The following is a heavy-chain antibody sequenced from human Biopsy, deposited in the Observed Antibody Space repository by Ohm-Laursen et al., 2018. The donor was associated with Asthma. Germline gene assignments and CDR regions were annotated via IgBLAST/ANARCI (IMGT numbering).Heavy chain of an antibody. D-gene: IGHD6-13*01. V-gene: IGHV4-39*01. CDR3: VRGSSSWHHGPFHYYYGLDV. CDR1: SGSGGYMRSGNYY. CDR2: IYYSGTT. J-gene: IGHJ6*02. Sequence: TLSLTWSLSSGSGGYMRSGNYYWGWIRQPPGKGLEWIGSIYYSGTTYYNPSLESRVTVSADTSKNPFSLKLISVTAADTAVYYCVRGSSSWHHGPFHYYYGLDVWGQGTTVTVSS.